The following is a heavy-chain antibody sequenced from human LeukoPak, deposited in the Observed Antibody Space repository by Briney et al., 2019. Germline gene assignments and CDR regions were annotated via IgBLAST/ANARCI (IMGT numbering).Heavy chain of an antibody. CDR2: INHSGST. CDR1: GGSFSGYY. V-gene: IGHV4-34*01. CDR3: ARVDEGGYYYYGMDV. Sequence: SESLSLTCAVYGGSFSGYYWSWIRQPPGKGLEWIGEINHSGSTNYNPSLKGRVTISVDTSKNQFSLKLSSVTAADTAVYYCARVDEGGYYYYGMDVWGQGTTVTVSS. D-gene: IGHD3-16*01. J-gene: IGHJ6*02.